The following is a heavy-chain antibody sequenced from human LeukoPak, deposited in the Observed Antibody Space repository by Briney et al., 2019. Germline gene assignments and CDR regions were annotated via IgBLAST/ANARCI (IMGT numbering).Heavy chain of an antibody. J-gene: IGHJ4*02. CDR1: VSTVTQLS. V-gene: IGHV1-24*01. D-gene: IGHD2-15*01. Sequence: APRKLCRTVSVSTVTQLSVHCVRHAPGKGLEGREGFGPEDGETIYAQKFHGRVTMTEDTSTDTAYMELSSLRSEDTAVYYCATEHYCSGGSCYGYYFDYWGQGTLVTVSS. CDR2: FGPEDGET. CDR3: ATEHYCSGGSCYGYYFDY.